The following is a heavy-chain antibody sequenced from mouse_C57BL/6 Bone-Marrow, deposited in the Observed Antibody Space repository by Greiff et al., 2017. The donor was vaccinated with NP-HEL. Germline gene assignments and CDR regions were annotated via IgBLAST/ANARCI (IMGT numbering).Heavy chain of an antibody. Sequence: EVKLVESGGGLVKPGGSLKLSCAASGFTFSSYAMSWVRQTPEKRLEWVATISDGGSYTYYPDNVKGRFTISRDNAKNNLYLQMSHLKSEDTAMYYCARDLMMVDVWGTGTTVTVSS. V-gene: IGHV5-4*01. CDR2: ISDGGSYT. CDR1: GFTFSSYA. D-gene: IGHD2-3*01. CDR3: ARDLMMVDV. J-gene: IGHJ1*03.